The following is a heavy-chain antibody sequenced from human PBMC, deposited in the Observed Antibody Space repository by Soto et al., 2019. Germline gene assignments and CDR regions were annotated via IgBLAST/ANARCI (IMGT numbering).Heavy chain of an antibody. Sequence: QVQLVQSGAEVKKSGASVKVSCKASGYTFTSHDINWVRQATGQGLEWMGCMNPNSGNTGYAQKFQARVTMTRNTSISTAYMELSSLRSEDTAVYYFARSDYGDYARFDYWGQGTLVTVSS. CDR1: GYTFTSHD. CDR3: ARSDYGDYARFDY. D-gene: IGHD4-17*01. V-gene: IGHV1-8*01. J-gene: IGHJ4*02. CDR2: MNPNSGNT.